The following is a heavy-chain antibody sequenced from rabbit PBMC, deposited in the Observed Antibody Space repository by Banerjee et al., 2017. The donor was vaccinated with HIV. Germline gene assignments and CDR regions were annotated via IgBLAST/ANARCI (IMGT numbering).Heavy chain of an antibody. Sequence: QEQLVESGGGLVQPEGSLTLTCTASGFSFSSGYCMCWVRQTPGKGLEWIGCIGVGSGGTNYASWAKGRFTHSKTSSTTVTLQMTSLTAADTATYFCARGGLYPSRHGWYDFFNLWGQGTLVTVS. CDR1: GFSFSSGYC. CDR2: IGVGSGGT. D-gene: IGHD1-1*01. V-gene: IGHV1S45*01. J-gene: IGHJ4*01. CDR3: ARGGLYPSRHGWYDFFNL.